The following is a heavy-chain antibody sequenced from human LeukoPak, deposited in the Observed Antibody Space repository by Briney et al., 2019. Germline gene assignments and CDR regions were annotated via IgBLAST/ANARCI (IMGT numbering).Heavy chain of an antibody. Sequence: GVSLKISLTGSGYGFNTYWIGWVRLMPRKGLEWMWIIYPGDSDTNYSPSFQGQVNKSVDKSINTAYLQWGSLKASDTAMYYCARLSTRLLDHWGQGTRVTVSS. V-gene: IGHV5-51*01. J-gene: IGHJ4*02. CDR3: ARLSTRLLDH. CDR2: IYPGDSDT. D-gene: IGHD3-3*01. CDR1: GYGFNTYW.